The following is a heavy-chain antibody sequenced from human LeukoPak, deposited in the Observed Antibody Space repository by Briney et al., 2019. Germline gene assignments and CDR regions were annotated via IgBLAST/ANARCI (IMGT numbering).Heavy chain of an antibody. CDR3: ARVGRLWGSYRYPIYFDY. J-gene: IGHJ4*02. V-gene: IGHV4-30-2*01. CDR1: GGSISSGGYS. D-gene: IGHD3-16*02. CDR2: IYHSGST. Sequence: SQTLSLTCAVSGGSISSGGYSWSWIRQPPGKGLEWIGYIYHSGSTYYNPSLKSRVTISVDRSKNQFSLKLSSVTAADTAVYYCARVGRLWGSYRYPIYFDYWGQGTLVTVSS.